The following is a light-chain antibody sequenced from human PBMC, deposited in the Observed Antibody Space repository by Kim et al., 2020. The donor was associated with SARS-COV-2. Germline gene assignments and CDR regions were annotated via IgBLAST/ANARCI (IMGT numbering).Light chain of an antibody. J-gene: IGKJ5*01. V-gene: IGKV3-11*01. CDR1: QRVSSY. CDR2: DAS. CDR3: QQRSNWPSIT. Sequence: SPGERATLSCRASQRVSSYLAWYQQKPGQAPRLLIYDASNRATGIPARFSGSGSGTDFTLTISSLEPEDFAVYYCQQRSNWPSITFGQGTRLEIK.